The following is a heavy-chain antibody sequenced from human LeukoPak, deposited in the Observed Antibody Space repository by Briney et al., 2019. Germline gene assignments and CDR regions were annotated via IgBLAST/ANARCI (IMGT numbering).Heavy chain of an antibody. Sequence: ASEKVSCTGSGYTFTGYYMHWGRHAPGQGLERKGWIIPNSGGTNYAQKFQGRVTMPRGTSISTAYMELSRRRSEDTAVYYCASEWGAGAAPIDYWGQGTLVTVSS. CDR1: GYTFTGYY. J-gene: IGHJ4*02. CDR2: IIPNSGGT. V-gene: IGHV1-2*02. D-gene: IGHD6-13*01. CDR3: ASEWGAGAAPIDY.